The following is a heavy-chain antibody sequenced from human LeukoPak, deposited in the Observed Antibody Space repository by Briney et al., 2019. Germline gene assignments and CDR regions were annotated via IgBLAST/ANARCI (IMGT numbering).Heavy chain of an antibody. J-gene: IGHJ4*02. Sequence: GGSLRLSCAASGFTLSSYAMSWVRQAPGKGLEWVSAISYTGNTYHADSVKGRFTISRDSSKDTLFLQMNRLRPEDAAVYYCAKAPVTTCRGAFCYPFDYWGLGTLVTVSS. CDR2: ISYTGNT. CDR1: GFTLSSYA. CDR3: AKAPVTTCRGAFCYPFDY. D-gene: IGHD2-15*01. V-gene: IGHV3-23*01.